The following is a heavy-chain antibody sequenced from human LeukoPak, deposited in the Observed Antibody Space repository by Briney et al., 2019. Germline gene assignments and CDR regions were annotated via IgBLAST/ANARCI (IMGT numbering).Heavy chain of an antibody. Sequence: PGGSLRLSCAASGFTFSSYSMNWVRQAPGKGLEWVSAISGSGGSTYYADSVKGRFTISRDNSKNTLYLQMNSLRAEDTAVYYCARRGSSGWYDSFDYWGQGTLVTVSS. V-gene: IGHV3-23*01. CDR2: ISGSGGST. J-gene: IGHJ4*02. D-gene: IGHD6-19*01. CDR1: GFTFSSYS. CDR3: ARRGSSGWYDSFDY.